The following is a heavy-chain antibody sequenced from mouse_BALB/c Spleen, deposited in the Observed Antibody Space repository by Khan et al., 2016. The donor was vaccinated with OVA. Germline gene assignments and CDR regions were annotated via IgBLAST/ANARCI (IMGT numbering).Heavy chain of an antibody. D-gene: IGHD1-1*01. J-gene: IGHJ2*01. V-gene: IGHV1-7*01. CDR2: INPSTAYT. CDR1: GYTFINYW. Sequence: QVQLKESGAELAKPGASVKMSCKASGYTFINYWILWVKQRPRQGLEWIGYINPSTAYTEYNQNFKDKATLTADKSSSTAYMQLSSLTSEDSAVYYCARRGLRWDFDYWGQGTTLTVSS. CDR3: ARRGLRWDFDY.